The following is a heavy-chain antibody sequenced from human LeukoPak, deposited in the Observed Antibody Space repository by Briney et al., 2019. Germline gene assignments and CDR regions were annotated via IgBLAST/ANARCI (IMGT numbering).Heavy chain of an antibody. V-gene: IGHV3-33*01. CDR3: AREGGLLTGYFDL. J-gene: IGHJ2*01. CDR1: GFTFSSYG. CDR2: IWYDGSNK. Sequence: PGRSLRLSCAASGFTFSSYGMHWVRQAPGKGLEWVADIWYDGSNKYYADSVKGRFTISRDNSKNTLYLQMNSLRAEDTAVYYCAREGGLLTGYFDLWGRGTLVTVSS. D-gene: IGHD1-26*01.